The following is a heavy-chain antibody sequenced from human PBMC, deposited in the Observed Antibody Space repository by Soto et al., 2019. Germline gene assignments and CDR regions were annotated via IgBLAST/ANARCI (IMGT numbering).Heavy chain of an antibody. CDR3: ARVRSTTVTYYFDY. CDR1: GFTFSSYA. Sequence: EVQLVESGGGLVQPGGSLRLSCAASGFTFSSYAMHWVRQAPGKGLEYVSAISNNGGSTYYANSVKGRFTISRDNSKNTMYLQMGSLRAEDMAVYYCARVRSTTVTYYFDYWGQGPLVTVSS. J-gene: IGHJ4*02. CDR2: ISNNGGST. V-gene: IGHV3-64*01. D-gene: IGHD4-17*01.